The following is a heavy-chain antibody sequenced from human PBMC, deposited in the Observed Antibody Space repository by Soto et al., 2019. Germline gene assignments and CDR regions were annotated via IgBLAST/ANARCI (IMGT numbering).Heavy chain of an antibody. J-gene: IGHJ3*02. Sequence: PGGSLRLSCAASGFTFSSYDMHWVRQATGKGLEWVSAIGTAGDTYYPGSVKGRFTISRENAKNSLYLQMNSLRAGDTAVYYCARVGGYDSSGFGSLGAFDIWGQGTMVTVSS. D-gene: IGHD3-22*01. CDR3: ARVGGYDSSGFGSLGAFDI. CDR1: GFTFSSYD. V-gene: IGHV3-13*01. CDR2: IGTAGDT.